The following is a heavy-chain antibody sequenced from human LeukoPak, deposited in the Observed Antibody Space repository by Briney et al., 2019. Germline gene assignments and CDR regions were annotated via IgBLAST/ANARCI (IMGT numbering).Heavy chain of an antibody. CDR2: IWYDGSNK. Sequence: PGGSLRLSCAASGFTFSSYGMHWVRQAPGKGLEWVAVIWYDGSNKYYADSVKGRFTISGDNSKNTLYLQMNSLRAEDTAVYYCARDIVETHFDYWGQGTLVTVSS. CDR3: ARDIVETHFDY. J-gene: IGHJ4*02. D-gene: IGHD1-26*01. V-gene: IGHV3-33*01. CDR1: GFTFSSYG.